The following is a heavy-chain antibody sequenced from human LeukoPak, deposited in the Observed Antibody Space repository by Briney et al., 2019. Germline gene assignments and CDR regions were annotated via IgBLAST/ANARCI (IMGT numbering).Heavy chain of an antibody. D-gene: IGHD5-18*01. Sequence: SGTLSLTCAVSGGSISSSNWWSWVRQPPGKGLEWIGYIYHSGSTYYNPSLKSRVTISVDRSKNQFSLKLSSVTAADTAVYYCARDGDTAMAIFDYWGQGTLVTVSS. CDR3: ARDGDTAMAIFDY. V-gene: IGHV4-4*02. CDR1: GGSISSSNW. J-gene: IGHJ4*02. CDR2: IYHSGST.